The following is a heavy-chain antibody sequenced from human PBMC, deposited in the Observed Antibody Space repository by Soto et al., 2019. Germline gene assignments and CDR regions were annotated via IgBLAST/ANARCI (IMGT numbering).Heavy chain of an antibody. CDR3: ARVGPWVPYYYDSSPYTFENWFDP. V-gene: IGHV5-51*01. D-gene: IGHD3-22*01. CDR2: IYPSDSDT. CDR1: GYNFAGYW. Sequence: PGESLKISCKGSGYNFAGYWIAWVRQMPGKGLELMGIIYPSDSDTRYRPSFQGQVTISADKSISSAYLQWSSLRASDTAVYYCARVGPWVPYYYDSSPYTFENWFDPWGQGTLVTVSS. J-gene: IGHJ5*02.